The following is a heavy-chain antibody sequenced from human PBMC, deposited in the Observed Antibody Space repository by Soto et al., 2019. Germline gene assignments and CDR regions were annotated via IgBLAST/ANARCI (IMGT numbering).Heavy chain of an antibody. Sequence: GGSLRLSCAASGFTVSSNYMSWVRQAPGKGLEWVSVIYSGGSTYYADSVKGRFTISRDNSKNTLYLQMNSLRAEDTAVYYCARDVMITFPYYYYYGMDVWGQGTTVTVS. CDR3: ARDVMITFPYYYYYGMDV. V-gene: IGHV3-66*01. CDR2: IYSGGST. J-gene: IGHJ6*02. D-gene: IGHD3-16*01. CDR1: GFTVSSNY.